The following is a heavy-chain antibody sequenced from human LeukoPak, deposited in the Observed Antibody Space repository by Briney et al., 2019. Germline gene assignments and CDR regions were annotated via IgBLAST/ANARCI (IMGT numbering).Heavy chain of an antibody. D-gene: IGHD3-22*01. CDR2: IIPIFGTA. CDR3: ARSPDSSGYYPALYYFDY. CDR1: RGTFSSYA. J-gene: IGHJ4*02. Sequence: SVKVSCKASRGTFSSYAISWVRQAPGQGLEWMGGIIPIFGTANYAQKFQGRVTITADESTSTAYMELSSLRSEDTAVYYCARSPDSSGYYPALYYFDYWGQGTLVTVSS. V-gene: IGHV1-69*01.